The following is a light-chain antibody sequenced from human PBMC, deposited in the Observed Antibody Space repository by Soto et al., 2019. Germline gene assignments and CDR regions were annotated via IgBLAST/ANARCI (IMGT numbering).Light chain of an antibody. CDR3: CSYTGSSTS. J-gene: IGLJ3*02. CDR2: EGN. CDR1: SSDVGSYNL. V-gene: IGLV2-23*01. Sequence: SALTQPASVSGSPGQSITMSCAGASSDVGSYNLVSWYQQYPGKAPKLIIYEGNKRPSGVSNRFSGSGSGNTASLTISGLQAEDAADYYCCSYTGSSTSFGGGTKLTVL.